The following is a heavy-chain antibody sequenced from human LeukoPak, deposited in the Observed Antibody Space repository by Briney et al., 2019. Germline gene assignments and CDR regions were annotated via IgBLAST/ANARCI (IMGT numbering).Heavy chain of an antibody. J-gene: IGHJ4*02. CDR2: IYYSGST. V-gene: IGHV4-59*01. CDR3: ARDLLSTAGYFDY. Sequence: PSETLSLTSTVSGGSISSYYWSWIRQPPGKGLEWIGYIYYSGSTNYNPPLKSRVAISVDTSKNQFSLNLSSVTAADTAVYYCARDLLSTAGYFDYWGQGTLVTVSS. CDR1: GGSISSYY. D-gene: IGHD6-19*01.